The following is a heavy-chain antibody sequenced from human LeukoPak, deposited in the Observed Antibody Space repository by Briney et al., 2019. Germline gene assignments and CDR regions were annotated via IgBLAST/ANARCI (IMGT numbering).Heavy chain of an antibody. D-gene: IGHD3-3*01. V-gene: IGHV3-48*01. Sequence: GGSLRLSCAASGFTFSSYGMHWVRQAPGKGLEWISYSNTVSSTTYYADSVKGRFTISTDNAKNSLYLQMNSLRAEDTAVYYCARDQYYAFDYWGQGILVTVSS. J-gene: IGHJ4*02. CDR2: SNTVSSTT. CDR1: GFTFSSYG. CDR3: ARDQYYAFDY.